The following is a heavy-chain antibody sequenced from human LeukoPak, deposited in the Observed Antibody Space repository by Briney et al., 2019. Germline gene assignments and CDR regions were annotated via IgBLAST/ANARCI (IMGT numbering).Heavy chain of an antibody. CDR1: GGSISSYY. D-gene: IGHD1-7*01. Sequence: KPSETLSLTCTVSGGSISSYYWSWIRQPPGKGLEWIGYIYYSGSTNYNPSLKSRVTISVDTSKNQFSLKLTSVTAADTAVYYCARGNYFDPWGQGTLVTVSS. CDR2: IYYSGST. CDR3: ARGNYFDP. V-gene: IGHV4-59*01. J-gene: IGHJ5*02.